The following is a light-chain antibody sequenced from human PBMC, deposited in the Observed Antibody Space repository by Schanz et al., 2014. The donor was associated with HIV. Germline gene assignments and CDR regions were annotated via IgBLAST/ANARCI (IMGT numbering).Light chain of an antibody. CDR3: SSYAGSNSVI. CDR1: SSDVGAYDR. V-gene: IGLV2-8*01. J-gene: IGLJ2*01. CDR2: EGS. Sequence: QSALTQPPSVSGSPGQSVTISCTGTSSDVGAYDRVSWYQQPPGTAPKLMIYEGSKRPSGVSNRVSGSKSGNTASLTVSGLQAEDEADYYCSSYAGSNSVIFGGGTKLTVL.